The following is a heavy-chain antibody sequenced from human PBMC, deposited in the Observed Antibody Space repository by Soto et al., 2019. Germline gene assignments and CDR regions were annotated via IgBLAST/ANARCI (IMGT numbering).Heavy chain of an antibody. J-gene: IGHJ4*02. CDR3: SRGLYEGSRYSEF. D-gene: IGHD3-22*01. CDR1: GFSVSSNY. Sequence: PGGSLRLSCAASGFSVSSNYMTWVRQAPGQGLECVSVIWYDGSKKYYADSVKGRFTISRDNSKNTVYLQMNSLRVEDTALYYCSRGLYEGSRYSEFCGQGTLSSVPS. CDR2: IWYDGSKK. V-gene: IGHV3-33*08.